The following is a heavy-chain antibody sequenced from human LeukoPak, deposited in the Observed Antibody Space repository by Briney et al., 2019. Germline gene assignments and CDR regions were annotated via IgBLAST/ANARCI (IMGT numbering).Heavy chain of an antibody. Sequence: ASVKVSCKASGYTFTSYYVHWVRQAPGQGLEWMAIISPSGFDTNYAQKFQGRITVTRDTSTSAVYMELNSLRYEDTAVYYCATDSQQQWLARLDYWGQGTLVTVSS. V-gene: IGHV1-46*01. J-gene: IGHJ4*02. CDR3: ATDSQQQWLARLDY. D-gene: IGHD6-19*01. CDR2: ISPSGFDT. CDR1: GYTFTSYY.